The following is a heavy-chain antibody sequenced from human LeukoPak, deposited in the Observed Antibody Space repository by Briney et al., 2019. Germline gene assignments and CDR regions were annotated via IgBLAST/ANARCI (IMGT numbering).Heavy chain of an antibody. V-gene: IGHV4-59*01. CDR3: ARGGNFIPYFDY. J-gene: IGHJ4*02. CDR2: IYYSGST. CDR1: GGSISSYY. Sequence: PSETLSLTCTVSGGSISSYYWSWIRQPPGKGLEWIGYIYYSGSTNYNPSLKSRVTISVDTSKNQFSLKLSSATAADTAVYYCARGGNFIPYFDYWGQGTLVTVSS. D-gene: IGHD4-23*01.